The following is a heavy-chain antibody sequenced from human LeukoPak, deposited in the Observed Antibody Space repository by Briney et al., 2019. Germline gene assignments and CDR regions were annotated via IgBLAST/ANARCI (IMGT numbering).Heavy chain of an antibody. V-gene: IGHV1-2*02. CDR3: ARPVSAAGTFSYYYMDV. CDR2: INPNSGGT. J-gene: IGHJ6*03. D-gene: IGHD6-13*01. CDR1: GYTFTGYY. Sequence: ASVKVSCKASGYTFTGYYMHWVRQAPGQGLEWMGWINPNSGGTNYAQKFQGRVTMTTDTSTSTAYMELRSLRSDDTAVYYCARPVSAAGTFSYYYMDVWGKGTTVTVSS.